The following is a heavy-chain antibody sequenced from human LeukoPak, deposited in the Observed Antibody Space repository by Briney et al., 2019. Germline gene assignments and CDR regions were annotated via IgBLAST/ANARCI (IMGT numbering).Heavy chain of an antibody. CDR1: GFTFDSYT. CDR3: ARALGSGTYGRYFDY. CDR2: IPYDGRNNK. Sequence: PGRSLRLSCAASGFTFDSYTMHCVRQAPGKGLEWVAVIPYDGRNNKDYADSVKGRFTISRDNSKNTVYLQMNSLKTEDTAVYFCARALGSGTYGRYFDYWGQGTLVTVSS. V-gene: IGHV3-30-3*01. J-gene: IGHJ4*02. D-gene: IGHD3-10*01.